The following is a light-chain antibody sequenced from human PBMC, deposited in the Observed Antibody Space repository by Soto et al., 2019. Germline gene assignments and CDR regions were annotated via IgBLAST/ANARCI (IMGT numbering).Light chain of an antibody. J-gene: IGKJ2*01. CDR2: WGF. V-gene: IGKV2-28*01. CDR3: MQALQTPYT. Sequence: DIVMTQSPLSLPVSPGEPASISCRSSQSLVHSQGHYFFDWYVQKPGQSPQLLIYWGFIRASGVPDRISGSASGTDFTLKITRVEAEDVGVYYCMQALQTPYTFGQGTKLEIK. CDR1: QSLVHSQGHYF.